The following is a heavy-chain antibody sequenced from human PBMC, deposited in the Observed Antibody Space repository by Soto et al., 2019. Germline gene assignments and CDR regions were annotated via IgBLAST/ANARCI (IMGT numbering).Heavy chain of an antibody. CDR3: ARDYYDSSGYYYGDYYYGMDV. CDR2: ISYDGSNK. J-gene: IGHJ6*02. D-gene: IGHD3-22*01. CDR1: GFTFSSYA. V-gene: IGHV3-30-3*01. Sequence: GGSLRLSCAASGFTFSSYAMHWVRQAPGKGLEWVAVISYDGSNKYYADSVKGRFTISRDNSKNTLYLQMNSLRAEDTAVYYCARDYYDSSGYYYGDYYYGMDVWGQGTTVTVSS.